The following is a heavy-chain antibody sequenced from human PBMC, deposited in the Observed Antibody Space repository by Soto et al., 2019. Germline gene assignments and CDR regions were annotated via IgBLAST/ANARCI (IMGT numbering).Heavy chain of an antibody. V-gene: IGHV3-23*01. CDR1: GFIFSDYA. J-gene: IGHJ3*01. CDR2: IAGGGDDT. CDR3: AKDSVSRNSVWDPFDV. Sequence: GGSLRLSCAASGFIFSDYAMSWVRQAPGRGREWVSCIAGGGDDTYYADSVKGRFTISRDNSKNTLYLQMNSLRAEDTAIYYCAKDSVSRNSVWDPFDVWGRGTMVTVSS. D-gene: IGHD4-4*01.